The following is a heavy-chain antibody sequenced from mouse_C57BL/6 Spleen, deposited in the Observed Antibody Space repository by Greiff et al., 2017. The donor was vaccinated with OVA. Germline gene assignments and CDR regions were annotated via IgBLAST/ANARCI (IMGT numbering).Heavy chain of an antibody. CDR3: ARRDLLYWYFDV. CDR2: FHPYNDDT. CDR1: GYTFTTYP. J-gene: IGHJ1*03. Sequence: QVQLKESGAELVKPGASVKMSCKASGYTFTTYPIEWMKQNHGKSLEWIGNFHPYNDDTKYNEKFKGKATLTVEKSSSTVYLELSRLTSDDSAVYYCARRDLLYWYFDVWGTGTTVTVSS. V-gene: IGHV1-47*01. D-gene: IGHD2-1*01.